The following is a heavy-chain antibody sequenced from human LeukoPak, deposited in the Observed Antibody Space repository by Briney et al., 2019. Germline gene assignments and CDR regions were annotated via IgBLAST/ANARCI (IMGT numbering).Heavy chain of an antibody. J-gene: IGHJ4*02. CDR3: ARESGYCSGGSWYDYFDY. D-gene: IGHD2-15*01. CDR1: GGSFSGYY. CDR2: IYHSGST. Sequence: SETLSLTCAVYGGSFSGYYWGWIRQPPGKGLEWIGSIYHSGSTYYNPSLKSRVTISVDTSKNQFSLKLSSVTAADTAVYYCARESGYCSGGSWYDYFDYWGQGTLVTVSS. V-gene: IGHV4-38-2*02.